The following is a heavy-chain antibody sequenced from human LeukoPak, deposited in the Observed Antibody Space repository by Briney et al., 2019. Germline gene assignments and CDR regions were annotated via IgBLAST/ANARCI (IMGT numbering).Heavy chain of an antibody. CDR3: ARLNRGSGWYFDL. V-gene: IGHV4-34*01. D-gene: IGHD7-27*01. J-gene: IGHJ2*01. Sequence: PSETLSLTCAVYGGSFSGYYWSWIRQPPGKGLEWIGETNHSGSTNYNPSLKRRVTISVDTSKNQFSLKLSSVTAADTGVYYCARLNRGSGWYFDLWGRGTLVTVSS. CDR1: GGSFSGYY. CDR2: TNHSGST.